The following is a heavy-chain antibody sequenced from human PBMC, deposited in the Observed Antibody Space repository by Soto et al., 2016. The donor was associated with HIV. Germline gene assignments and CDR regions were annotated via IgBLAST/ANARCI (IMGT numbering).Heavy chain of an antibody. CDR2: INGDGSST. D-gene: IGHD4-17*01. CDR3: ASWSVTYVPADY. J-gene: IGHJ4*02. CDR1: GFTFSKSW. V-gene: IGHV3-74*01. Sequence: EVQLVESGGGLVQPGGSLRLSCAASGFTFSKSWMHWVRQAPGKGLVWVSHINGDGSSTTYADSVKGRFTISRDNAKNTLYLQMNSLRAEDTAVYYCASWSVTYVPADYWGQGTLVHRLL.